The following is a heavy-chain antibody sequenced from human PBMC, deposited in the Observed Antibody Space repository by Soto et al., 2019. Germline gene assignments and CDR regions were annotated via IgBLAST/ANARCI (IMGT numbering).Heavy chain of an antibody. Sequence: GGSLSLSCVASGLTFGSCGMNWVRQAPGKGLEWVAGVSPHGANTYYADSVRGRFIISRDDSRNTVSLDMNSLRGDDSAVYYCATEGAKTTWNFDYWGQGTVVTVSS. V-gene: IGHV3-23*01. D-gene: IGHD1-1*01. CDR2: VSPHGANT. J-gene: IGHJ4*02. CDR1: GLTFGSCG. CDR3: ATEGAKTTWNFDY.